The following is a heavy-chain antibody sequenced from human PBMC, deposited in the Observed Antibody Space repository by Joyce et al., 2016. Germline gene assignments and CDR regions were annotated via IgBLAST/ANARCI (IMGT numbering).Heavy chain of an antibody. CDR1: GFSVDDYA. V-gene: IGHV3-9*01. CDR2: INWNNVRR. Sequence: EVQVVESGGGLVQSGRSLRLSCAVSGFSVDDYAMHWVRQVPGKGLEWVSGINWNNVRRAYADSWNGRFTISRDSAKKSLYLHMNSVRLEDTALYFCVKGVDRALWDAFDMWGQGTMVTVFS. D-gene: IGHD5-18*01. CDR3: VKGVDRALWDAFDM. J-gene: IGHJ3*02.